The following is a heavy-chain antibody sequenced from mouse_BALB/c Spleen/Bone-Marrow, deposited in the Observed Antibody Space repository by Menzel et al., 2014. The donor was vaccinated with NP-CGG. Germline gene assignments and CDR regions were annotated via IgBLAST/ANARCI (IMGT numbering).Heavy chain of an antibody. CDR2: IRSKSNNYAT. CDR3: VLGRDRFAY. Sequence: EVMLVESGGGMVQPRGSLKLSCAASGFTLKTYAMNWVRQTPGKGLEWVARIRSKSNNYATYYVDSVKDRFTISRDDSQSMLFLQMNNLKTKDTAMYYCVLGRDRFAYWGQGTLVTVSA. V-gene: IGHV10-1*02. D-gene: IGHD4-1*01. CDR1: GFTLKTYA. J-gene: IGHJ3*01.